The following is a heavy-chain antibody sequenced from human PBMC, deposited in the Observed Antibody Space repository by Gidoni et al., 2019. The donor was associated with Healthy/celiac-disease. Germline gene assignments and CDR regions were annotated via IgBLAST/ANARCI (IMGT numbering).Heavy chain of an antibody. D-gene: IGHD1-26*01. CDR1: GFTFSSYA. CDR2: ISGSGGST. Sequence: EVQLVESGGGLVQPGGSLRLSCAASGFTFSSYAMSGVRPAPWTGLGWVSAISGSGGSTYYADSVKVRFTISRDNSKNTLYLQMNSLRAEDTAVYYCAKLHSGRVGATCDYWGQGTLVTVSS. V-gene: IGHV3-23*04. CDR3: AKLHSGRVGATCDY. J-gene: IGHJ4*02.